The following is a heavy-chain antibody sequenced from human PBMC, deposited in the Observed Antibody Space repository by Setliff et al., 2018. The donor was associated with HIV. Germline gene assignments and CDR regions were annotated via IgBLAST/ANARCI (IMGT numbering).Heavy chain of an antibody. CDR3: TTERDCSGGSCYRY. J-gene: IGHJ4*02. CDR2: IKSKTDGGTT. V-gene: IGHV3-15*01. Sequence: GGSLRLSCAASGFTFSNAWMSWVRQAPGKGLEWVGRIKSKTDGGTTDYAAPVKGRFTISRDDPKNTLYLQMNSLKTEDTALYYCTTERDCSGGSCYRYWGQGTLVTVSS. CDR1: GFTFSNAW. D-gene: IGHD2-15*01.